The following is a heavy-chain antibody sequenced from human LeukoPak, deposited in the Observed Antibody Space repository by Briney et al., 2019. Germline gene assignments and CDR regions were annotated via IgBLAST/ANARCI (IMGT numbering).Heavy chain of an antibody. D-gene: IGHD3-10*01. V-gene: IGHV3-30*04. CDR1: GFTFSSYA. J-gene: IGHJ4*02. Sequence: PGGSLRLSCAASGFTFSSYAMHWVRQAPGKGLEWVAVISYDGSNKYYADSVKGRFTISRDNSKNTLYLQMNSLRAEDTAVYYCARGVYGSGIYFFDYWGQGTLVTVSS. CDR3: ARGVYGSGIYFFDY. CDR2: ISYDGSNK.